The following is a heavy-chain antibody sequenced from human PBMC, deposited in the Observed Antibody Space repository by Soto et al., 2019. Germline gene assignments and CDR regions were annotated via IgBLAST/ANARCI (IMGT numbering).Heavy chain of an antibody. D-gene: IGHD3-22*01. CDR1: GYTFTSYY. V-gene: IGHV1-46*01. J-gene: IGHJ3*02. CDR3: ARGYYYDSSGYLGGPRPDAFDI. Sequence: EASVKVSCKASGYTFTSYYMHWVRQAPGQGLEWMGIINPSGGSTSYAQKFQGRVTMTRDTSTSTVYMELSSLRSEDTAVYYCARGYYYDSSGYLGGPRPDAFDIWGQGTMVTVSS. CDR2: INPSGGST.